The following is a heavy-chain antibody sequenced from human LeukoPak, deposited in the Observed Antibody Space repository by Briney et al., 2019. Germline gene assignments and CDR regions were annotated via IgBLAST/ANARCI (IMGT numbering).Heavy chain of an antibody. Sequence: SETLSLTCAVSGGSISSSSYSWGWIRQRAGEGLEWIGSIYYSGSTYYNPSLKSRVTTSVDTSKNQFSLKLSSVTAADTAVYYCARRSNDFWSGLISSFDYWGQGTLVTVSS. CDR1: GGSISSSSYS. CDR2: IYYSGST. D-gene: IGHD3-3*01. J-gene: IGHJ4*02. CDR3: ARRSNDFWSGLISSFDY. V-gene: IGHV4-39*01.